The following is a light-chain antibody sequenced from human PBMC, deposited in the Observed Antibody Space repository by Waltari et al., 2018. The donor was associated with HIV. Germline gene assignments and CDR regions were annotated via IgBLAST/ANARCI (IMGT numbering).Light chain of an antibody. Sequence: QTALTHTAPVSGFPGQSIPISRTGTSRYVRRFNYDSLYQHPPGRAPKLLIYETGNRPSGVSNRFSGSKSGNTASLIISGLQAEDEADYYCSSYTSSSTLAVFGGGTKLTVL. V-gene: IGLV2-14*01. CDR1: SRYVRRFNY. CDR3: SSYTSSSTLAV. CDR2: ETG. J-gene: IGLJ2*01.